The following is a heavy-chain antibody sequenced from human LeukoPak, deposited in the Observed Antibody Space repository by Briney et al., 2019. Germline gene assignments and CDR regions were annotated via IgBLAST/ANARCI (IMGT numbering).Heavy chain of an antibody. CDR1: AFTFGSYE. D-gene: IGHD3-22*01. V-gene: IGHV3-48*03. Sequence: GGSLRLSCVASAFTFGSYEMNWVRQAPGKGLEWVSYISAGGGSTTFYADSVKGRFTISRDNARNSVFLQVNSLRVEDTAVYYCARCRYDSSGYTLDYWGQGTLVTVSS. CDR2: ISAGGGSTT. CDR3: ARCRYDSSGYTLDY. J-gene: IGHJ4*02.